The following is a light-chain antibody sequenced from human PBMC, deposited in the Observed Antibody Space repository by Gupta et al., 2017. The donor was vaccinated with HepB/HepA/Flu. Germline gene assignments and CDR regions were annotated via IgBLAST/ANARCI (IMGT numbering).Light chain of an antibody. V-gene: IGKV1D-16*01. Sequence: DIQMTQSPSSLSASVGDRVTITCRASQGISSWLAWYQQTPEKAPKSLIYAASNLHSGVPSRFSGSGSGTDFTLTISSLNPEDFATYYCKQDNRYPHTFGQGTTVEIK. CDR1: QGISSW. CDR2: AAS. J-gene: IGKJ1*01. CDR3: KQDNRYPHT.